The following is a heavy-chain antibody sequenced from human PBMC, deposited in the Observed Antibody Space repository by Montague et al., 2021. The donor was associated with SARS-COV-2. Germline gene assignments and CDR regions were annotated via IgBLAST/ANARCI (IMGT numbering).Heavy chain of an antibody. CDR3: ARVRGAALYFVAVGYYGMVV. D-gene: IGHD6-6*01. CDR2: IYPSGNT. Sequence: IYPSGNTNYNPSLRSRVSISVDMSKNHISLKLSSVSAAGTAVYYCARVRGAALYFVAVGYYGMVVWGQGPTVTVSS. J-gene: IGHJ6*02. V-gene: IGHV4-4*09.